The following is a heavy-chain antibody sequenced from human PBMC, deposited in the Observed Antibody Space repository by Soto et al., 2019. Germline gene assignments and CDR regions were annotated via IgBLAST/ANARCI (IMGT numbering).Heavy chain of an antibody. V-gene: IGHV1-46*01. Sequence: QVQLVQSGAEVKEPGASVKVSCKASGYTFTTYYIHWVRQAPGQGPEWMGIINPGDGSTRYAQKFQGRVTMTSDTSTSTVHMELSSLRSEDTAVYYCARSIAVVGRVAFEYWGQGTLVTVSS. CDR2: INPGDGST. CDR1: GYTFTTYY. CDR3: ARSIAVVGRVAFEY. D-gene: IGHD6-19*01. J-gene: IGHJ4*02.